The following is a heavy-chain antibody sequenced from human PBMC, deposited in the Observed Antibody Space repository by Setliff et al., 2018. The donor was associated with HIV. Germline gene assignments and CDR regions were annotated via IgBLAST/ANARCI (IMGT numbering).Heavy chain of an antibody. CDR2: INHSGTT. CDR3: ATVIGWNDATDC. V-gene: IGHV4-61*08. CDR1: GGSIGSGGSY. J-gene: IGHJ4*02. Sequence: SETLSLTCTVSGGSIGSGGSYWSWIRQPPGKGLEWIGEINHSGTTNYNPSLKSRVIMSIDTSKNQFSLKLTSVTAADTAVYYCATVIGWNDATDCWGQGTLVTVSS. D-gene: IGHD1-1*01.